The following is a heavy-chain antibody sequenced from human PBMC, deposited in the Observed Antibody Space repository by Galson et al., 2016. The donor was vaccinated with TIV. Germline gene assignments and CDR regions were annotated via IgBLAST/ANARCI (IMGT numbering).Heavy chain of an antibody. Sequence: SVKVSCKVSGYTLTELSMHWVRQAPGKGLEWMRGFDPEDGKTMYAEKFQDRVTVTEDTSTHTAYMELSSLRSEDTAIYYCASQGLAPLRGDVYYFSTMDVWGQGTTVTVSS. D-gene: IGHD2/OR15-2a*01. V-gene: IGHV1-24*01. CDR3: ASQGLAPLRGDVYYFSTMDV. CDR1: GYTLTELS. J-gene: IGHJ6*02. CDR2: FDPEDGKT.